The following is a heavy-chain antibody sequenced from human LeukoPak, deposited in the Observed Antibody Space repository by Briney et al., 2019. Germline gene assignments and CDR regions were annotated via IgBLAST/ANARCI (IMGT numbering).Heavy chain of an antibody. V-gene: IGHV4-59*08. CDR3: ARLGWQQAPN. D-gene: IGHD6-13*01. J-gene: IGHJ4*02. Sequence: SETLSLTRTVSGGSISSYYWSWIRQPPGKGLEWIGYIYYSGSTNYNPSLKSRVTISVDTSKNQFSLKLSSVTAADTAVYYCARLGWQQAPNWGQGTLVTVSS. CDR2: IYYSGST. CDR1: GGSISSYY.